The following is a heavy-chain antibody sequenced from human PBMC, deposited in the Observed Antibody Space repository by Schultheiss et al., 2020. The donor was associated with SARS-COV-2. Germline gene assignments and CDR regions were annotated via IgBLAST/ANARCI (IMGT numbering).Heavy chain of an antibody. J-gene: IGHJ2*01. CDR2: IYYLGNT. Sequence: SETLSLTCAVSDDSIASGVYSWTWIRQPPGKGLEWIGYIYYLGNTFYQSSLTSRATISLDKSKNQFSLKLSSETAADTAVYYCARRWIGVVVPAAFDPWGRGTLVTVSS. D-gene: IGHD2-2*01. V-gene: IGHV4-30-2*01. CDR3: ARRWIGVVVPAAFDP. CDR1: DDSIASGVYS.